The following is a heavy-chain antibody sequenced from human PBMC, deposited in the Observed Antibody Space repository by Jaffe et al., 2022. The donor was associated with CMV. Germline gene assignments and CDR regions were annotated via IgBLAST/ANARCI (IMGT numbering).Heavy chain of an antibody. V-gene: IGHV5-51*01. CDR1: GYSFTSYW. CDR3: ARLTMVRGVLPTDYFDY. Sequence: EVQLVQSGAEVKKPGESLKISCKGSGYSFTSYWIGWVRQMPGKGLEWMGIIYPGDSDTRYSPSFQGQVTISADKSISTAYLQWSSLKASDTAMYYCARLTMVRGVLPTDYFDYWGQGTLVTVSS. D-gene: IGHD3-10*01. J-gene: IGHJ4*02. CDR2: IYPGDSDT.